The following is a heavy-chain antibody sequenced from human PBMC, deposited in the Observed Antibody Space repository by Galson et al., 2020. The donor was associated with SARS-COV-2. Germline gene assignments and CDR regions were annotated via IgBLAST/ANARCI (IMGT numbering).Heavy chain of an antibody. CDR2: IYTRGST. D-gene: IGHD3-10*01. CDR3: ARDRGRGFGELFHAFDI. J-gene: IGHJ3*02. CDR1: GGSISSYY. Sequence: SETLSLTCTVSGGSISSYYWSWIRQPAGKGLEWIGRIYTRGSTNYNPSHKSRVTMSVDTSKNQFSLKLSPVTAADTAVYYCARDRGRGFGELFHAFDIWGQGTMVTVSS. V-gene: IGHV4-4*07.